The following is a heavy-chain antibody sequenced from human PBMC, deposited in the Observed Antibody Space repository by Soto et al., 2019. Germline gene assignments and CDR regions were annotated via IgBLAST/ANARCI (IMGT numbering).Heavy chain of an antibody. CDR1: GFTFSDYY. CDR2: ISPSGSSI. Sequence: QVQLVESGGGLVKPGGSLRLSCAASGFTFSDYYMSWIRQAPGKGLEWVSYISPSGSSIYYADSVKGRFTISRDNAQSSLYLQMNSLRAEDMAVYDGARGHYVLCCWSQGTLVTVSS. D-gene: IGHD4-17*01. CDR3: ARGHYVLCC. V-gene: IGHV3-11*01. J-gene: IGHJ4*02.